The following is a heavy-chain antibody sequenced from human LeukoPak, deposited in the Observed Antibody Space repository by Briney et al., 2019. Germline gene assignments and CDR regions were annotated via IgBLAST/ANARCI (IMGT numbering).Heavy chain of an antibody. CDR1: GFTFSSYS. CDR3: AREHSTSPYGMDV. CDR2: ISSSSSYI. J-gene: IGHJ6*02. Sequence: GGSLRLSCAASGFTFSSYSMNWVRQAPGKGLEWVSSISSSSSYIYYADSVKGRFTISRDNAKNSLYLQMNSLRAEDTAVYYCAREHSTSPYGMDVWGQGTTVTVSS. D-gene: IGHD2-2*01. V-gene: IGHV3-21*01.